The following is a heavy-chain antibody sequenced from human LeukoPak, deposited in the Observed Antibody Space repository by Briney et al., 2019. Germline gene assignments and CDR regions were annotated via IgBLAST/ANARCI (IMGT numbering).Heavy chain of an antibody. V-gene: IGHV3-23*01. CDR1: GFTFSSYA. CDR3: AKGGFYYYYYMDV. D-gene: IGHD3-16*01. CDR2: ISGSGGTT. J-gene: IGHJ6*03. Sequence: HPGGSLRLSCAASGFTFSSYAMSWVRQAPGRGLEWVSVISGSGGTTYYADSVKGRFTISRDNSKNTLYLQMNSLRAEDTAVYYCAKGGFYYYYYMDVWGKGTTVTVSS.